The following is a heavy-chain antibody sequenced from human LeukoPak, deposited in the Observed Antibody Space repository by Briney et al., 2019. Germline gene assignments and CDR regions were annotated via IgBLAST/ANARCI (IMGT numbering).Heavy chain of an antibody. CDR3: ASLTYSVVTNTDWFDP. V-gene: IGHV3-21*01. J-gene: IGHJ5*02. Sequence: GGSLRLSCAASGFTFSSYSMNWVRQAPGKGLEWVSSISSSSSYIYYADSVKGRFTISRDNAKNSLYLQMNSLRAEDTAVYYCASLTYSVVTNTDWFDPWGQGTLVTASS. D-gene: IGHD2-21*02. CDR2: ISSSSSYI. CDR1: GFTFSSYS.